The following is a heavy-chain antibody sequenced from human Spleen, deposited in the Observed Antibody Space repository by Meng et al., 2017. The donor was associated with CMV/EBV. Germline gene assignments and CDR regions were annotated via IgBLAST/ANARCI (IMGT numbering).Heavy chain of an antibody. Sequence: HVRLKQWGAGLLKPSETLSLTCAVYGGSFSGYYWSWIRQPPGKGLEWIGEINHSGSTNYNPSLKSRVTISVDTSKNQFSLKLSSVTAADTAVYYCARNLDYGDYVPATLAYWGQGTLVTVSS. CDR2: INHSGST. V-gene: IGHV4-34*01. CDR3: ARNLDYGDYVPATLAY. J-gene: IGHJ4*02. CDR1: GGSFSGYY. D-gene: IGHD4-17*01.